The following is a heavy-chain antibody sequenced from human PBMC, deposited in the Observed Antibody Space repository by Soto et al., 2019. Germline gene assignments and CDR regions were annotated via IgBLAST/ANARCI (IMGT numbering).Heavy chain of an antibody. CDR2: ISDDGSNK. CDR1: GFTFSGFA. D-gene: IGHD6-19*01. V-gene: IGHV3-30*04. J-gene: IGHJ4*02. CDR3: ARVEQWLYIAKY. Sequence: LRLSCAASGFTFSGFAMHWVRQAPGKGLEWVAVISDDGSNKYYADSVKGRFTISRDNSKNTLYLQMNSLRGEDTAVYSCARVEQWLYIAKYWGQGTLVTVSS.